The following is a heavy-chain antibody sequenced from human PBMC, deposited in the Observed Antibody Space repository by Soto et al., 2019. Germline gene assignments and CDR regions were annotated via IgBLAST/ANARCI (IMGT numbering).Heavy chain of an antibody. CDR3: ARVSYGDYGLNY. V-gene: IGHV1-69*01. CDR2: VIPMYDTR. CDR1: GGTFNDFV. Sequence: QVQLVQSGAEVKEPGSSVKVSCKASGGTFNDFVITWVRQAPGQGLEWMGGVIPMYDTRDYGQRFQARVTITADESTSTVYLELTSLRSEDTASYYCARVSYGDYGLNYWGQGTLLTVSS. D-gene: IGHD4-17*01. J-gene: IGHJ4*02.